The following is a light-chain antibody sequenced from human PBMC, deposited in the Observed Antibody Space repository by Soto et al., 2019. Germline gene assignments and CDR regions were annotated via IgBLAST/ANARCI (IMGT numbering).Light chain of an antibody. V-gene: IGLV2-23*01. CDR1: TSDIGSYKF. Sequence: QSALTQPASVSGSPGQSITISCTGTTSDIGSYKFVSWYQRHPGKAPKLMIYEGNKRPSGVSDRFSASKSGNTASLTISGLQAEDEAAYYCCSHAGDHVVFGGGTKLTVL. CDR3: CSHAGDHVV. CDR2: EGN. J-gene: IGLJ2*01.